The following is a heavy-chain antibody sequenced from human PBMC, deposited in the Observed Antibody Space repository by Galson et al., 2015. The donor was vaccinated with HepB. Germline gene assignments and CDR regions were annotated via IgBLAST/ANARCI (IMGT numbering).Heavy chain of an antibody. D-gene: IGHD2/OR15-2a*01. CDR2: ISYDGENE. Sequence: LRLSCAASGFNFNHYGMHWVRQAPGKGLEWVALISYDGENEWYADSVKGRFTISRYNSKSALFLQMNSLRPEDTAMYYCAREGDTTVMFHFAHWGQGTVVTVSS. J-gene: IGHJ4*02. CDR1: GFNFNHYG. CDR3: AREGDTTVMFHFAH. V-gene: IGHV3-30*03.